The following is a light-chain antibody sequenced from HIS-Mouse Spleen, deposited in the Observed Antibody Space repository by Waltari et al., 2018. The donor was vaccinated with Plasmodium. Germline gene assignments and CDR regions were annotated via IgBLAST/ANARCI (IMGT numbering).Light chain of an antibody. CDR3: QQYNNWPIT. CDR1: QSVSSN. Sequence: EIVMTQSPATLSVSPGERATLSCRASQSVSSNLPWSQQKPGQAPRLLIYGASTRATGIPARFNGRGSWTGFTLTISSMQSENFAVYYCQQYNNWPITFGPGTKVDIK. J-gene: IGKJ3*01. CDR2: GAS. V-gene: IGKV3-15*01.